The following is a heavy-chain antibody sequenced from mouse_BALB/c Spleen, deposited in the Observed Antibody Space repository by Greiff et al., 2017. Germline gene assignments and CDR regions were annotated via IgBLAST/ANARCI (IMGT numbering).Heavy chain of an antibody. V-gene: IGHV1-54*01. Sequence: QVQLQQSGAELVRPGTSVKVSCKASGYTFTNYLIEWVKQRPGQGLEWIGVINPGSGGTNYNEKFKGKATLTADKSSSTAYMQLSSLTSDDSAVYFCARRRELGRDWFAYWGQGTLVTVSA. CDR3: ARRRELGRDWFAY. J-gene: IGHJ3*01. D-gene: IGHD4-1*01. CDR1: GYTFTNYL. CDR2: INPGSGGT.